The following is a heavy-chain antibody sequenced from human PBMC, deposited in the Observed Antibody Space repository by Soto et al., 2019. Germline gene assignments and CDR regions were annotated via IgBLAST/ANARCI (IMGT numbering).Heavy chain of an antibody. D-gene: IGHD3-22*01. Sequence: PGGSLRLSCAASGFTFSSYSMNWVRQAPGKGLEWVSYISSSSSTIYYADSVKGRFTISRDNAKNSLYLQMNSLRDEDTAVYYCARDTYYYDSSGYYLDVALDYWGQGTLVTVSS. CDR2: ISSSSSTI. J-gene: IGHJ4*02. V-gene: IGHV3-48*02. CDR1: GFTFSSYS. CDR3: ARDTYYYDSSGYYLDVALDY.